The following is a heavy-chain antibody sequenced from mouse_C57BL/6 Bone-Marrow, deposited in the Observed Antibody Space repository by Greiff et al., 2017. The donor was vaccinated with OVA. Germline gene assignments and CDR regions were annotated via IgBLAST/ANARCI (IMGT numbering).Heavy chain of an antibody. CDR1: GFSLTSYG. J-gene: IGHJ3*01. Sequence: QVQLQQSGPGLVQPSQSLSITCTVSGFSLTSYGVHCVRQSPGTGLGWLGVIWSGGSTDYNAAFISRLSISKDNSKSQVFFKMNSLQADDTAIYYCARDGYSNQAWFAYWGQGTLVTVSA. D-gene: IGHD2-5*01. CDR3: ARDGYSNQAWFAY. CDR2: IWSGGST. V-gene: IGHV2-2*01.